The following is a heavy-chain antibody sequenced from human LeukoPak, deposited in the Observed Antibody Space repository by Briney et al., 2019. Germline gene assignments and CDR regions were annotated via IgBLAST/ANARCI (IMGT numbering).Heavy chain of an antibody. D-gene: IGHD1-1*01. V-gene: IGHV4-31*03. J-gene: IGHJ4*02. CDR2: IYYSGST. CDR3: ARVGHIQGYYFDY. CDR1: GGSISSGGYY. Sequence: PSETLSLTCTVSGGSISSGGYYWSWIRQHPGKGLEWIGYIYYSGSTYYNPSLKSRVTISVDTSKNQFSLKLSSVTAADTAVYYCARVGHIQGYYFDYWGQGTLVTVSS.